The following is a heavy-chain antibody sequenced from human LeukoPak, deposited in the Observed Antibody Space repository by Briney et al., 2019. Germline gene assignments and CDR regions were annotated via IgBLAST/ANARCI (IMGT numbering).Heavy chain of an antibody. CDR2: IYHSGST. Sequence: SETLSLTCTVSGYSISSGYYWGWIRQPPGKGLEWIGSIYHSGSTYYNPSLKSRVTISVDTSKNQFSLKLSSVTAADTAVYYCASNSVGAPEIKGYYYMDVWGKGTTVTVSS. J-gene: IGHJ6*03. CDR3: ASNSVGAPEIKGYYYMDV. D-gene: IGHD1-26*01. V-gene: IGHV4-38-2*02. CDR1: GYSISSGYY.